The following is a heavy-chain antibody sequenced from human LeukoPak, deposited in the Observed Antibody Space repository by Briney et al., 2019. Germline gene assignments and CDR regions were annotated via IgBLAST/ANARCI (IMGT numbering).Heavy chain of an antibody. D-gene: IGHD2-2*01. CDR2: VSYSGTT. V-gene: IGHV4-39*02. J-gene: IGHJ5*02. CDR3: ARETPAVRNNCFDP. CDR1: GGSISSSTYY. Sequence: PSETLSLTCTVSGGSISSSTYYWGWVRQPPGKGLEWIGSVSYSGTTYYNTSLRSRVTISIDTSRNQFSLKVTSATAADTAVYYCARETPAVRNNCFDPWGQGTLVTVSS.